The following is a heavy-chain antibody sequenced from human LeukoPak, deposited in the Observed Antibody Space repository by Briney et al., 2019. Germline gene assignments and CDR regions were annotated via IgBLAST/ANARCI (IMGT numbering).Heavy chain of an antibody. J-gene: IGHJ4*02. CDR2: INHSGST. CDR1: GGSFSGYY. Sequence: SETLSLTCAVYGGSFSGYYWSWIRQPPGKGLEWIGEINHSGSTNYNPSLKSRVTISVDTSKNQFSLKLSSVTAADTAVYYCARHSRITMVRGVHFDYWGQGTLVTVSS. V-gene: IGHV4-34*01. D-gene: IGHD3-10*01. CDR3: ARHSRITMVRGVHFDY.